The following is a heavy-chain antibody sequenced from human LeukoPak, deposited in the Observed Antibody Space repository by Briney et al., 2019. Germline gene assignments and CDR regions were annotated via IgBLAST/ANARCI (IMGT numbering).Heavy chain of an antibody. Sequence: PGGSLRLSCAATGFRFDDYSMHWGRQAPGKGLEWVSLIIWDGSTTHYADSVKGRFTISRDNSKNSLYLQMNSLRTEDSGFYYCAKGIVGGLDYWGQGTLVTVSS. CDR1: GFRFDDYS. J-gene: IGHJ4*02. CDR3: AKGIVGGLDY. D-gene: IGHD1-26*01. CDR2: IIWDGSTT. V-gene: IGHV3-43*01.